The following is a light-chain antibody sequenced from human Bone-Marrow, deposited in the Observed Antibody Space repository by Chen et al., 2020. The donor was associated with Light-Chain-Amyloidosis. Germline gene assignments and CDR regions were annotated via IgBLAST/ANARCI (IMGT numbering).Light chain of an antibody. Sequence: EIVLTQSPAPLSLSPGERATLSCRASQSVSSYLAWYQQKPGQAPRLLIYDASNRATGIPARFSGSGSGTDFTLTISSLEPEDFAVYYCQQRSNLLTFGGGTKVEIK. J-gene: IGKJ4*01. CDR3: QQRSNLLT. CDR2: DAS. V-gene: IGKV3-11*01. CDR1: QSVSSY.